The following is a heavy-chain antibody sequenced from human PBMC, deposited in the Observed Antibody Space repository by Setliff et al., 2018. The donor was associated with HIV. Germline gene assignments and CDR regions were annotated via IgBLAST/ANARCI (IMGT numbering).Heavy chain of an antibody. Sequence: SETLSLTCTVSGGSISSHYWIWIRQPPGKGLEWIGYIHYSGATNYNPSLKSRVTISLDTSRTQFSLRLSSVTAADTAVYYCARHSPNVGVRGDAFDIWGEETVVTGSS. CDR2: IHYSGAT. V-gene: IGHV4-59*08. CDR3: ARHSPNVGVRGDAFDI. D-gene: IGHD2-8*01. J-gene: IGHJ3*02. CDR1: GGSISSHY.